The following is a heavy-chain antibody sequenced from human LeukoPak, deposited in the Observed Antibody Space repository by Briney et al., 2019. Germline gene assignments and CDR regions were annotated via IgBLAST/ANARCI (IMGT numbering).Heavy chain of an antibody. V-gene: IGHV3-7*01. CDR3: TREQDRKAAATIVGDY. Sequence: GGSLRLSCAASGFTFSSYWMSWVRQAPGKGLEWVANIKQDGSEKYYVDSVKGRFTISRDNARNSLYLEMNSLRAEDTAVYYCTREQDRKAAATIVGDYWGQGTLVTVSS. CDR2: IKQDGSEK. D-gene: IGHD3-22*01. CDR1: GFTFSSYW. J-gene: IGHJ4*02.